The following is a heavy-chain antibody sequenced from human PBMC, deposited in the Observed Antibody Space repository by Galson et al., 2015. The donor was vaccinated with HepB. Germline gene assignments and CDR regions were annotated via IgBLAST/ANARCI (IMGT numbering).Heavy chain of an antibody. Sequence: SLRLSCAASGFTFSNAWMSWVRQAPGKGLEWVGRIKSKTDGRTTDYAAPVKGRFTISRDDSKNTLYLQMNSLKTEDTAVYYCTTAVTILGHYYYYGMDVWGQGTTVTVSS. D-gene: IGHD3-3*01. CDR2: IKSKTDGRTT. CDR3: TTAVTILGHYYYYGMDV. V-gene: IGHV3-15*01. CDR1: GFTFSNAW. J-gene: IGHJ6*02.